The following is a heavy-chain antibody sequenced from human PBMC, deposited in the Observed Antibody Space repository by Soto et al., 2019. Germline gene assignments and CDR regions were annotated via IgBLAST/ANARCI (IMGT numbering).Heavy chain of an antibody. D-gene: IGHD2-2*02. CDR3: ARGSTDCSSTSCYRAGRRNYYYYYGMDV. CDR1: GGSISSYY. Sequence: SETLSLTCTVSGGSISSYYWSWIRQPPGKGLEWIGYIYYSGSTNYNPSLKSRVTISVDTSKNQFSLKLSPVTAADAAVYYCARGSTDCSSTSCYRAGRRNYYYYYGMDVWGQGTTVIVSS. V-gene: IGHV4-59*12. CDR2: IYYSGST. J-gene: IGHJ6*02.